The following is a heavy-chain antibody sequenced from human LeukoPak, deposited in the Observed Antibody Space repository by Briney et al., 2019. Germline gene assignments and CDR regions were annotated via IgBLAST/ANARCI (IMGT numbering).Heavy chain of an antibody. J-gene: IGHJ2*01. D-gene: IGHD6-13*01. V-gene: IGHV3-23*01. CDR2: ISGSSGST. CDR3: AKPLYSSSWYFDL. Sequence: GGSLRLSCAASGFTFSSYDMSWVRQAPGKGLEWVSAISGSSGSTYYADSVKGRFTISRDNSKNTLYLQMNSLRAEDTAVYYCAKPLYSSSWYFDLWGRGTLVTVSS. CDR1: GFTFSSYD.